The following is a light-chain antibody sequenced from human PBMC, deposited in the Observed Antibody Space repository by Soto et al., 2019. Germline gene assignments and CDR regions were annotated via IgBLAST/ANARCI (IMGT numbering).Light chain of an antibody. CDR3: SSWDEGVDVLL. J-gene: IGLJ1*01. Sequence: QSVLTQPPSASGAPGQGVTISCSGSHGNIGRNPVNWYQQLPGTTPSLLIYDNNQRPSGVPDRFSGSKSGTSASLAISGLQSEDEADYYCSSWDEGVDVLLFGAGTKLTVL. CDR2: DNN. V-gene: IGLV1-44*01. CDR1: HGNIGRNP.